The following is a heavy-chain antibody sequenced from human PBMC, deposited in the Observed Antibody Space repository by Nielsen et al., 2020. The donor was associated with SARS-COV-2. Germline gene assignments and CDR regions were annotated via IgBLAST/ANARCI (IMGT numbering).Heavy chain of an antibody. Sequence: ASVKVSCKASGYTFTSYGISWVRQAPGQGLEWMGWISAYNDNTNYAQKFQGRVTMTEDTSTDTAYMELSSLRSEDTAVYYCATVGGSGSYYNGGYYYGMDVWGQGTTVTVSS. CDR1: GYTFTSYG. J-gene: IGHJ6*02. CDR2: ISAYNDNT. V-gene: IGHV1-18*01. CDR3: ATVGGSGSYYNGGYYYGMDV. D-gene: IGHD3-10*01.